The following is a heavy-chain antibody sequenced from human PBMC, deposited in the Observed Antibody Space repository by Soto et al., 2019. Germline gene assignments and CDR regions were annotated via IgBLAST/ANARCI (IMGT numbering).Heavy chain of an antibody. CDR3: ANADLYYYDSSGPNWFDP. D-gene: IGHD3-22*01. CDR1: GGTFSSYA. CDR2: IIPIFGTA. V-gene: IGHV1-69*06. J-gene: IGHJ5*02. Sequence: SVKVSCKASGGTFSSYAISWVRQAPGQGLEWMGGIIPIFGTADYAQKFQGRVTITADKSTSTAYMELSSLRSEDTAVYYCANADLYYYDSSGPNWFDPWGQGTLVTVSS.